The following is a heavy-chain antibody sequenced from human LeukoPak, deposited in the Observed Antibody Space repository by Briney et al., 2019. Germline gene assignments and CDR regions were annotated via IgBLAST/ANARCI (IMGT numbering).Heavy chain of an antibody. V-gene: IGHV4-34*01. CDR2: INYSGST. CDR1: GGSFSGYY. J-gene: IGHJ6*03. D-gene: IGHD2-21*02. CDR3: ARVPVVTARNYYYYYMAV. Sequence: SETLSLTCAVSGGSFSGYYWSWIRQPPGKGLEWIGEINYSGSTNYNPSLKSRVTISVDTSKNQFSLKLSSVTAADTAVYYCARVPVVTARNYYYYYMAVWGKGTTVTVSS.